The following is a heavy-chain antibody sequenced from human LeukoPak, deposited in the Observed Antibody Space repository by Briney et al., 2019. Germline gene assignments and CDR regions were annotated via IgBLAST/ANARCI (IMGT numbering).Heavy chain of an antibody. Sequence: SETLSLTCNVSGGSISSSSYYWGWIRQPPWKGLEWIGSIHSSGSTYYNLSLKSRVTISVDTSKNHFSLKVNSVTAADTAIYYCARPRASRTYPNDAFDIWGQGTMVTVSS. J-gene: IGHJ3*02. V-gene: IGHV4-39*02. CDR2: IHSSGST. CDR3: ARPRASRTYPNDAFDI. CDR1: GGSISSSSYY. D-gene: IGHD2-2*01.